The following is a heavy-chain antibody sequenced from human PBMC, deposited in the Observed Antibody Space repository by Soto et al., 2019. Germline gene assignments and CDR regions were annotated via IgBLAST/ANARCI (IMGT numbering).Heavy chain of an antibody. CDR2: FYFGGST. CDR1: DGSFSISNDY. Sequence: QPQLQESGPGLVKPSETLSLTCTVSDGSFSISNDYWVWIRQPPGKGLEWVGSFYFGGSTYYNASPWRNVAESGDTSKTQYSLTVNSVTGEDTGVYFGVRRGHINWPAYWGRGVQVTVSS. D-gene: IGHD1-1*01. J-gene: IGHJ4*01. V-gene: IGHV4-39*07. CDR3: VRRGHINWPAY.